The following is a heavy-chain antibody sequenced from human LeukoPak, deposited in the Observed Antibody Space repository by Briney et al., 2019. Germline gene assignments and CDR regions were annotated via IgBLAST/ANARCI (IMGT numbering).Heavy chain of an antibody. Sequence: SETLSLTCAVYGGSFSGYYWSWIRQPPGKGLEWIGEINHSGSTNYNPSLKSRVTISVDTSKNQFSLKLSSVTAADTAVYYCARDRRRGFDYWGQGTLVTVSS. CDR1: GGSFSGYY. CDR2: INHSGST. CDR3: ARDRRRGFDY. V-gene: IGHV4-34*01. J-gene: IGHJ4*02. D-gene: IGHD6-25*01.